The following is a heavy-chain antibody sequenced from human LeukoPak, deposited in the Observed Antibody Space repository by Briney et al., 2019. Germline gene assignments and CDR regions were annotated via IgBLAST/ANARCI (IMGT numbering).Heavy chain of an antibody. CDR2: ISAYNGNT. J-gene: IGHJ4*02. D-gene: IGHD2-15*01. CDR1: GYTFTSYG. Sequence: ASVKVSCKASGYTFTSYGISWVRQAPGQGLEWMGWISAYNGNTNYAQKLQGRVTMTTDTSTSTAYMELRSLRSDDTAVYYCARDFGGYCSGGSCYPGDYWGQGTLVTVSS. CDR3: ARDFGGYCSGGSCYPGDY. V-gene: IGHV1-18*01.